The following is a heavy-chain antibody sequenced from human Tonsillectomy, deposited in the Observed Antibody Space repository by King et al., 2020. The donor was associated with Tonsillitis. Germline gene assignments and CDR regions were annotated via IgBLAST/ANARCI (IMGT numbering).Heavy chain of an antibody. J-gene: IGHJ4*02. D-gene: IGHD1-1*01. CDR2: IHVDGST. CDR3: ARSTYYYAWND. V-gene: IGHV3-53*01. CDR1: GITVSTNY. Sequence: VQLVESGGGLIQPGGSLRLSCAASGITVSTNYMIWVRQSPGKGLEWVSFIHVDGSTSYADSVKGRFTISRDNSKNTLYLQMTSLRAGDSAVYYCARSTYYYAWNDWGPGTLVTVSS.